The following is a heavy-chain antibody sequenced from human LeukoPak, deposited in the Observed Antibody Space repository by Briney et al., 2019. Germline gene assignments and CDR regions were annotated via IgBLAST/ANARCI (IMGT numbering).Heavy chain of an antibody. V-gene: IGHV3-23*01. J-gene: IGHJ4*02. Sequence: PGGSLRLSCAASGFTFSNYAMNWVRQAPGKGLGWVSSINGNGGSTYYAESVKGRFTISRDNSRNTLYLQMDSLSAEDTAVYYCVKVDTWGQGILVTVSS. CDR3: VKVDT. CDR2: INGNGGST. CDR1: GFTFSNYA. D-gene: IGHD3-22*01.